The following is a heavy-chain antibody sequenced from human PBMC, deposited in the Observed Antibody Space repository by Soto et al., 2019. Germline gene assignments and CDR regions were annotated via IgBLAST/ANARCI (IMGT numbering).Heavy chain of an antibody. CDR2: ISYDGSNK. D-gene: IGHD3-10*01. Sequence: QVQLVESGGGVVQPGRSLRLSCAASGFTFSSYGMHWVRQAPGKGLEWVAVISYDGSNKYYADSVKGRFTISRDNSKNTLYLQMNSLRAEDTAVYYCAKICGTMEPGVDYWGQGTLVTVSS. J-gene: IGHJ4*02. CDR1: GFTFSSYG. CDR3: AKICGTMEPGVDY. V-gene: IGHV3-30*18.